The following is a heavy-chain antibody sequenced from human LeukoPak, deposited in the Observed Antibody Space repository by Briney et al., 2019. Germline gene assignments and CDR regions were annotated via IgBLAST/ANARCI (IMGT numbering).Heavy chain of an antibody. D-gene: IGHD1-26*01. Sequence: SETLSLTCAVYGGSFSGYYWSWIRQPPGKGLEWVGEINHSGSTNYNPSLESRATLLIDTSKNQFSLKLNSVTAADTAVYYCARDIRIVGATLYFDFWGQGTVVTVSS. CDR1: GGSFSGYY. V-gene: IGHV4-34*01. CDR2: INHSGST. CDR3: ARDIRIVGATLYFDF. J-gene: IGHJ4*02.